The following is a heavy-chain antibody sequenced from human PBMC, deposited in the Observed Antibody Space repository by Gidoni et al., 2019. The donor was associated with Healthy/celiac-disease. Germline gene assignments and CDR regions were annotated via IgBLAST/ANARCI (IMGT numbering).Heavy chain of an antibody. J-gene: IGHJ4*02. V-gene: IGHV4-59*01. Sequence: QVQLQESGPVLVKPSETLSLTCTVSGGSISSYYWSWIRQPPGKGLEWIGYIYYSGSTNYNPSLKSRVTISVDTSKNQFSLKLSSVTAADTAVYYCARKGTGPAPIDYWGQGTLVTVSS. D-gene: IGHD1-1*01. CDR2: IYYSGST. CDR3: ARKGTGPAPIDY. CDR1: GGSISSYY.